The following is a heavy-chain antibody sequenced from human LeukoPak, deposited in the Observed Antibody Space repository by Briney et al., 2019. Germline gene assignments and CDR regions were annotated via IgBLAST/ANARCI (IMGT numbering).Heavy chain of an antibody. D-gene: IGHD3-16*02. CDR3: ARDPLSDYVWGSYRLNWFDP. CDR2: INPNSGGT. Sequence: ASVTVSCKASGYTFTGYYMHWVRQAPGQGLEWMGWINPNSGGTNYAQKFQGRVTMTRDTSISTAYMDLSRLRSDDTAVYYCARDPLSDYVWGSYRLNWFDPWGQGTLVTVSS. CDR1: GYTFTGYY. J-gene: IGHJ5*02. V-gene: IGHV1-2*02.